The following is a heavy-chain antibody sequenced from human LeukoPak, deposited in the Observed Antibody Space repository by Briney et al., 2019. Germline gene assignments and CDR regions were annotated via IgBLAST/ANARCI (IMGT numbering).Heavy chain of an antibody. CDR2: ISSSSSYI. Sequence: GGSLRLSCADSGFTFSSYRMNWVRQAPGRGVEWVSSISSSSSYIYYADSVKVRFTISRDNPKNSLYLQMNSLRAEDTAVYYCARVSPYDSSGYYPGVGFDPWGQGTLVTVSS. CDR3: ARVSPYDSSGYYPGVGFDP. J-gene: IGHJ5*02. D-gene: IGHD3-22*01. CDR1: GFTFSSYR. V-gene: IGHV3-21*01.